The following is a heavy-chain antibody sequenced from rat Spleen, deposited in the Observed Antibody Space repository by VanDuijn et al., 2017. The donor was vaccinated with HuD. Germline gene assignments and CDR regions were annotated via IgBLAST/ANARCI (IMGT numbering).Heavy chain of an antibody. D-gene: IGHD1-1*01. Sequence: EVQLQESGPGLVKPSQSLSLTCSVTGYFITSNFWGWIRKFPGNKMEWMGDISYSGTTSYHPSLKSRISITRDTSKNQFFLQLNSVPAAGTATYYCATYRGSLQWPFDYWGQGVMVTVSS. V-gene: IGHV3-1*01. CDR3: ATYRGSLQWPFDY. J-gene: IGHJ2*01. CDR1: GYFITSNF. CDR2: ISYSGTT.